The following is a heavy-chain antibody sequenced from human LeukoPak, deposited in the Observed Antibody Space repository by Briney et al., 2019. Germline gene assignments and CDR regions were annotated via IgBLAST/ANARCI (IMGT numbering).Heavy chain of an antibody. V-gene: IGHV3-72*01. J-gene: IGHJ3*02. CDR1: VSGFSFSDHY. D-gene: IGHD1-26*01. CDR2: IGNKGDRYTT. CDR3: SRGYSGASVYAFDI. Sequence: RGALRLSCAASVSGFSFSDHYMGWVRQAPGKGLGWVGRIGNKGDRYTTEYATSVKGRFTISRDDSMKSLYLQMNSLKTEDTAVDHCSRGYSGASVYAFDIWGPGTMVTVSS.